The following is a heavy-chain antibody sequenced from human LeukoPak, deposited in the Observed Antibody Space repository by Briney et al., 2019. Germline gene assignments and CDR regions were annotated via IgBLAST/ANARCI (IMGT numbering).Heavy chain of an antibody. V-gene: IGHV1-46*01. CDR3: ARDTEDLHGELFPRSWYYFDC. J-gene: IGHJ4*02. CDR1: GYTFTSYY. Sequence: ASVKVSCKASGYTFTSYYMHWVRQAPGQGLEWMGIINPSGGSTSYAQRFQGRVTITADKSTSTAYMELSSLRSEDTAVYYCARDTEDLHGELFPRSWYYFDCWGQGTLVTVSS. D-gene: IGHD3-10*01. CDR2: INPSGGST.